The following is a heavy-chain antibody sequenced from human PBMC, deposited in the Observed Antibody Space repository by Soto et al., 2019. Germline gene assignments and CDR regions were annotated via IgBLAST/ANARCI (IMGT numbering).Heavy chain of an antibody. CDR2: ISGSGGST. CDR3: AKGSGYSYGYTLWFDP. J-gene: IGHJ5*02. Sequence: EVQLLESGGGLVQLGGSLRLSCAASGFTFSSYAMSWVRQAPGKGLEWVSDISGSGGSTYHADSVKGRVTISRDNSKNTLYLQMKSLRAEDTAVYYCAKGSGYSYGYTLWFDPWGQGTLVTVSS. CDR1: GFTFSSYA. V-gene: IGHV3-23*01. D-gene: IGHD5-18*01.